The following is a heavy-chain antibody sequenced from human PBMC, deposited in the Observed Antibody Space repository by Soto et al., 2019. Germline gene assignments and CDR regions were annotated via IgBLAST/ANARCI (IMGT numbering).Heavy chain of an antibody. V-gene: IGHV3-23*01. Sequence: EVQLLESGGGLVQPGGSLSLSCTASGFTFSSYAMSWVRQAPGKGLEWVSIIGVGGGDRYYPESVKGRFTISRDNSRDTLLLEMNSRSDENTAVYYCARVRFGELVWGQGTLVTVSS. D-gene: IGHD3-10*01. J-gene: IGHJ4*02. CDR3: ARVRFGELV. CDR1: GFTFSSYA. CDR2: IGVGGGDR.